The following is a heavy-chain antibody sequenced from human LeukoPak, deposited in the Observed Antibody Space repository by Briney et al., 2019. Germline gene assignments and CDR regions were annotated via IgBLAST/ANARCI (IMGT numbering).Heavy chain of an antibody. Sequence: SETLSLTCTVSGGSVGTSDYYWGWLRQSPVKGLEWIGDVFYTGKTNYNPSLRGRATISIDTSKNQFSLKLTYVTAADSALYYCARVFDSWGQGTLVTVSS. CDR1: GGSVGTSDYY. J-gene: IGHJ4*02. CDR2: VFYTGKT. V-gene: IGHV4-39*07. CDR3: ARVFDS.